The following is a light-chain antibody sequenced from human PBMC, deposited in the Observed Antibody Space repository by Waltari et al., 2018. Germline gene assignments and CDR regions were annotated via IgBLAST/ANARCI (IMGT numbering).Light chain of an antibody. CDR3: QSYDTNLVV. CDR1: SPNIGAGYD. CDR2: GNN. J-gene: IGLJ2*01. V-gene: IGLV1-40*01. Sequence: QSVLAQPPSVSGAPGQRVTISCTGSSPNIGAGYDVHWYQQLPGTAPKLLIYGNNNRPSGVPDRFSGSKSGTSASLAITGLQAEDEASYYCQSYDTNLVVFGGGTKLTVL.